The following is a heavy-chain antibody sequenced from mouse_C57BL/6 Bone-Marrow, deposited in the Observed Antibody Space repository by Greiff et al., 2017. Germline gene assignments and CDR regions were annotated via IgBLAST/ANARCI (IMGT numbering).Heavy chain of an antibody. J-gene: IGHJ3*01. V-gene: IGHV1-26*01. D-gene: IGHD1-1*01. CDR3: ARSHYGSSSCFAY. Sequence: EVQLQQSGPELVKPGASVKISCKASGYTFTDYYMNWVKQSHGKSLEWIGDINPNNGGTSYNQKFKGKATLTVDKSSSTAYMELRSLTSEDSAVYYCARSHYGSSSCFAYWGQGTLVTVSA. CDR2: INPNNGGT. CDR1: GYTFTDYY.